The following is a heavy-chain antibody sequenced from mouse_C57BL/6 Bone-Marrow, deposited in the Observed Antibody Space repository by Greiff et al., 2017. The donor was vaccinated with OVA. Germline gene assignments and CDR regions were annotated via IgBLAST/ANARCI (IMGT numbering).Heavy chain of an antibody. CDR2: ISNLAYSL. CDR1: GFTFSDYG. CDR3: ARQRGSSYWYFDV. J-gene: IGHJ1*03. Sequence: EVKLVESGGGLVKPGGSLKLSCAASGFTFSDYGMAWVRQAPRKGPEWVAFISNLAYSLYYADTLTGRFTISRENAKNTLYLEMSSLRSEDTAMYYWARQRGSSYWYFDVWGTGTTVTVSS. V-gene: IGHV5-15*01. D-gene: IGHD1-1*01.